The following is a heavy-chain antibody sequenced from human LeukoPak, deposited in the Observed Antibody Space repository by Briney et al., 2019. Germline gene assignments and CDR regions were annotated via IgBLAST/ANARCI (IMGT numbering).Heavy chain of an antibody. J-gene: IGHJ4*02. CDR3: AKDRGYCSSTSCDAVDY. D-gene: IGHD2-2*01. V-gene: IGHV3-23*01. CDR2: IRGSGGST. Sequence: GGSLRLSCAASGFTFSSYAMSWVRQAQGKGLEWVSAIRGSGGSTYYADSVKGRFTISRDNSKNPLYLQMNSLRAEDTAVYYCAKDRGYCSSTSCDAVDYWGQGTLVTVSS. CDR1: GFTFSSYA.